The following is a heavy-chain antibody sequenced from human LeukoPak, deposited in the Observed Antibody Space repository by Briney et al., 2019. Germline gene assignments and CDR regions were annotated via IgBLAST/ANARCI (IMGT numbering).Heavy chain of an antibody. V-gene: IGHV3-74*01. D-gene: IGHD3-16*01. CDR1: GFTFSSYW. CDR3: ARSMLTIPIPGGY. CDR2: INSDGSST. Sequence: GGSLRLSCAASGFTFSSYWMHWVRQAPGKGLVWVSRINSDGSSTSYADSVKGRFTISRDNAKNTLYLQMNSLRAEDTAVYYRARSMLTIPIPGGYWGQGTLVTVSS. J-gene: IGHJ4*02.